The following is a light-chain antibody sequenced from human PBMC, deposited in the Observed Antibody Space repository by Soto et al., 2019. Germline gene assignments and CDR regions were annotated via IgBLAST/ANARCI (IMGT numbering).Light chain of an antibody. CDR1: QGISRW. V-gene: IGKV1-12*01. CDR2: AAS. J-gene: IGKJ1*01. Sequence: DIQMTQSPSSVSASVGDRVTITCRASQGISRWLAWYQQKPGKAPKLLIFAASTLQSGVPSRFSGSGSGTDFTLTISSLQPEDFATYSCQQANSFPWTFGQGTKVEIK. CDR3: QQANSFPWT.